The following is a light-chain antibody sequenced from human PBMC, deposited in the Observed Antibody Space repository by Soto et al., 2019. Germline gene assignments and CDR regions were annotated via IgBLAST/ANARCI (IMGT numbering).Light chain of an antibody. CDR1: QGIRHY. CDR2: EAS. J-gene: IGKJ1*01. Sequence: DIQTTQSPSSMSASVGDRVNITCRASQGIRHYLAWYQQKPGKVPKLLIYEASNLQSGVPSRFRGGGSGTEFTLTISSLQPEDVATYYCQNFDSAPQTFGQGTKVDIK. V-gene: IGKV1-27*01. CDR3: QNFDSAPQT.